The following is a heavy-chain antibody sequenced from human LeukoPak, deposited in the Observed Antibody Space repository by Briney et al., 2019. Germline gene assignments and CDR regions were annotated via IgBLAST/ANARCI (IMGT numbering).Heavy chain of an antibody. Sequence: ASVKVSCKASGYTFTGYYMHWVRQAPGQGLEWMGRINPNSGGTNYAQKLQGRVTMTTDTSTSTAYMELRSLRSDDTAVYYCARTYSSSSGQQNWFDPWGQGTLVTVSS. V-gene: IGHV1-2*06. CDR3: ARTYSSSSGQQNWFDP. D-gene: IGHD6-6*01. J-gene: IGHJ5*02. CDR1: GYTFTGYY. CDR2: INPNSGGT.